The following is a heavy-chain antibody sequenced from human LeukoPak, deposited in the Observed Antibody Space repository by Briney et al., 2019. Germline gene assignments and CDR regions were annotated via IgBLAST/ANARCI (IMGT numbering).Heavy chain of an antibody. CDR1: GFTFSSYG. V-gene: IGHV3-33*01. D-gene: IGHD2-2*01. J-gene: IGHJ5*02. CDR3: ARYWGGEVKFCSSTSCYGSWFDP. CDR2: IWYDGSNK. Sequence: GGSLRLSCAASGFTFSSYGMHWVRQAPGKGLEWVAVIWYDGSNKYYADSVKGRFTISRDNSKNTLYLQMNRLRAEDTAVYYCARYWGGEVKFCSSTSCYGSWFDPWGQGPLVTV.